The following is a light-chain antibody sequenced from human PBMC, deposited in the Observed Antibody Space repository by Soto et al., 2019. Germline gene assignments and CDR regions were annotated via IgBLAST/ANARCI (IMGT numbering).Light chain of an antibody. Sequence: QSALTQPPSASGSPGQSVTISCTGTSSDVGGYNYVSWYQQHPDKAPKLMIYEVSKRPSGVPYRFSSSKSGNTASLTVSGLQAEDEADYSCSSYAGRNNIIFGGGTKLTVL. J-gene: IGLJ2*01. CDR2: EVS. CDR1: SSDVGGYNY. V-gene: IGLV2-8*01. CDR3: SSYAGRNNII.